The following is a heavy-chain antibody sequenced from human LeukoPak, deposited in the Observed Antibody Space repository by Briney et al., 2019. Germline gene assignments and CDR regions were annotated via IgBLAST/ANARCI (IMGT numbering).Heavy chain of an antibody. CDR1: GYTFTSYG. CDR3: ARSHRYYGSASYSTIDS. D-gene: IGHD3-10*01. V-gene: IGHV1-18*04. Sequence: ASVKVSCKASGYTFTSYGISWVRQAPGQGLEWMGWISVYNGNTNYAQKFQGRVAMTTDTSTSTAYMELRSLRSDDTAIYYCARSHRYYGSASYSTIDSWGQGTLVTVSS. CDR2: ISVYNGNT. J-gene: IGHJ4*02.